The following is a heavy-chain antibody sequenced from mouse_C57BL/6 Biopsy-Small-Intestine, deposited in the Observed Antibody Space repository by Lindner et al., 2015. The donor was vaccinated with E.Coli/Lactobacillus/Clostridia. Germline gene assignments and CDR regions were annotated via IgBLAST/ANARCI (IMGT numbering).Heavy chain of an antibody. D-gene: IGHD2-12*01. Sequence: VQLQESGPELVKPGASVKISCKASGYAFSSYWMNWVKQRPGKGLEWIGQIYPGDGDTNYNGKFKGKATLTADKSSSTAYMQLSGLTSEDSAVYFCARREAYYSDYYAMDYWGQGTSVTVSS. CDR3: ARREAYYSDYYAMDY. CDR2: IYPGDGDT. CDR1: GYAFSSYW. J-gene: IGHJ4*01. V-gene: IGHV1-80*01.